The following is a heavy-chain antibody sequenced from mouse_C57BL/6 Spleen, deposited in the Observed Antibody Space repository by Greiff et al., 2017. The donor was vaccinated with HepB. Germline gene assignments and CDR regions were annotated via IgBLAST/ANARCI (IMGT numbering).Heavy chain of an antibody. J-gene: IGHJ1*03. CDR2: INPSSGYT. CDR3: ASHYGSSHWYFDV. Sequence: VQLQQSGAELARPGASVKMSCKASGYTFTSYTMHWVKQRPGQGLEWIGYINPSSGYTKYNQKFKDKATLTADKSSSTAYMHLSSLTSEDSAVYYCASHYGSSHWYFDVWGTGTTVTVSS. CDR1: GYTFTSYT. V-gene: IGHV1-4*01. D-gene: IGHD1-1*01.